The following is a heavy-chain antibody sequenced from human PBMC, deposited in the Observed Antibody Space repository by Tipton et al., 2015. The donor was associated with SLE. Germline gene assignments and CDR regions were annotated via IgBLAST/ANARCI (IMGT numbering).Heavy chain of an antibody. CDR1: GGSISSGDYY. Sequence: TLSLTCTVSGGSISSGDYYWSWIRQPPGKGLEWIGYIYDSGSTYYNPSLKSRVTISVDTSKNQFSLKLSSVTAADTAVYYCATFYYGPYYFDYWGQGTLVTVSS. J-gene: IGHJ4*02. D-gene: IGHD3-10*01. V-gene: IGHV4-30-4*01. CDR3: ATFYYGPYYFDY. CDR2: IYDSGST.